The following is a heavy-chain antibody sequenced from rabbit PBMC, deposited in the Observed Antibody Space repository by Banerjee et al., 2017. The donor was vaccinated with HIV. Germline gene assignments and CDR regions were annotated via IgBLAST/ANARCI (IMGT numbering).Heavy chain of an antibody. J-gene: IGHJ4*02. CDR2: ISSGGTT. CDR3: ARDVNGGSSPDYFNI. Sequence: QSLEESGGRLVTPGTPLTLTCTVSGFSLNDYVMTWVRQAPGKGLEWIGIISSGGTTYYANWAKGRFTISKTSTTVDLKIISPTTEDTATYFCARDVNGGSSPDYFNIWGPGTLVTVS. CDR1: GFSLNDYV. V-gene: IGHV1S69*01. D-gene: IGHD8-1*01.